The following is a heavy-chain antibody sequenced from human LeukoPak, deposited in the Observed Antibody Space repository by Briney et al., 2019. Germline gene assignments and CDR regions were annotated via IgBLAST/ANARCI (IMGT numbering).Heavy chain of an antibody. V-gene: IGHV3-30*02. D-gene: IGHD6-13*01. Sequence: GGSLRLSCAAPGFTFSSYGMHWVRQAPGKGLEWVAFIRHDGNNKYYADSVKGRFTISRDNSKNTLYLQMNSLRAEDTALYYCAKDGSLYSSSWYLDYWGQGTLVTVSS. J-gene: IGHJ4*02. CDR1: GFTFSSYG. CDR3: AKDGSLYSSSWYLDY. CDR2: IRHDGNNK.